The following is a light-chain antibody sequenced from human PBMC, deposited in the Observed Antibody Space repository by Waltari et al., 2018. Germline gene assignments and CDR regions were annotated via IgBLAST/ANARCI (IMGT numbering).Light chain of an antibody. CDR3: QQYNDWPPLT. V-gene: IGKV3-15*01. CDR1: QSVSSN. J-gene: IGKJ4*01. CDR2: GAS. Sequence: EIVMTQSPATLSVSPGESVTLSCRASQSVSSNLAWYQQKPGQAPRLLIYGASTRATGITARFSGSGSGTEFTLTISSLQSEDVAVYYCQQYNDWPPLTFGGGTKVEIK.